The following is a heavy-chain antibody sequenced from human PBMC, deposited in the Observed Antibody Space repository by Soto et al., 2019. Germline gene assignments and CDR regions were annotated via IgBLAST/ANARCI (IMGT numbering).Heavy chain of an antibody. CDR2: IVGSGDRT. V-gene: IGHV3-23*01. D-gene: IGHD3-9*01. CDR3: AKHPSPYYDILTDVPEYFQH. CDR1: GFTFSTFA. Sequence: EVQLLESGGGLVQPGGSLRLSCAASGFTFSTFAMSWVRQAPGKGLEWVSTIVGSGDRTNYADSVKGRFTISRDNSRNTLYLQMNNLRAEDTAVYYCAKHPSPYYDILTDVPEYFQHWGQGSLVTVSS. J-gene: IGHJ1*01.